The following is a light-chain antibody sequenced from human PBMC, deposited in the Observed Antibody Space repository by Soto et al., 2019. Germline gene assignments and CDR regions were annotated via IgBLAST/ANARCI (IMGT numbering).Light chain of an antibody. V-gene: IGKV4-1*01. J-gene: IGKJ1*01. CDR1: QSVLYNSDNKNY. Sequence: DIVMTQSPDSLSVSLGERATINCKSSQSVLYNSDNKNYLAWYQQKPGQPPKLLIYWASSRDSGVPDRFCGGGSRFDFSITGSSVPVDVAALYYDEQYDSSPSWTVGHETKVVIK. CDR2: WAS. CDR3: EQYDSSPSWT.